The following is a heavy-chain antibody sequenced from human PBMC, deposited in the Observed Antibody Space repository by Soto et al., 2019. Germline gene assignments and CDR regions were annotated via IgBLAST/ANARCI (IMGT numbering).Heavy chain of an antibody. CDR3: AHRRYSGYDSPNFDY. J-gene: IGHJ4*02. D-gene: IGHD5-12*01. CDR1: GFSLSTSGVG. Sequence: SGPTLVKPTQTLTLTCTFSGFSLSTSGVGVGWIRQPPGKALEWLALIYWDDDKRYSPSLKSRLTITKDTSKNPVVLTMTNMDPVDTATYYCAHRRYSGYDSPNFDYWGQGTLVTVSS. V-gene: IGHV2-5*02. CDR2: IYWDDDK.